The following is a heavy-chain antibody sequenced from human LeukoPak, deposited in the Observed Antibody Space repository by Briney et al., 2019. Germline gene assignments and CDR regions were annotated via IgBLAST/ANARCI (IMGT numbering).Heavy chain of an antibody. Sequence: SETLSLTCTVSGGSISSGSYYWSWIRQPAGKGLEWIGRIYTSGSTNYNPSLKSRVTMSVDTSKNQFSLKLSSVTAADTAVYYCARSIAASEAADYWGQGTLVTVSS. J-gene: IGHJ4*02. D-gene: IGHD6-6*01. CDR1: GGSISSGSYY. CDR2: IYTSGST. V-gene: IGHV4-61*02. CDR3: ARSIAASEAADY.